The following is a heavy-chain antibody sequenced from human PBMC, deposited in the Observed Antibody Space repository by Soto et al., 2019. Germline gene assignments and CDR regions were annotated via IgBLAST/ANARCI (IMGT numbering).Heavy chain of an antibody. Sequence: EVQLVESGGGLVKPGGSLRLSCAASGFTFSSYSMNWVRQAPGKGLEWVSSISSSSSYIYYADSVKGRSTISRDNAKNSLYLQMNSLRAEDTAVYYCARLPLSGPQRTYYDYAWGQGTLVTVSS. CDR1: GFTFSSYS. J-gene: IGHJ5*02. CDR2: ISSSSSYI. V-gene: IGHV3-21*01. D-gene: IGHD3-16*01. CDR3: ARLPLSGPQRTYYDYA.